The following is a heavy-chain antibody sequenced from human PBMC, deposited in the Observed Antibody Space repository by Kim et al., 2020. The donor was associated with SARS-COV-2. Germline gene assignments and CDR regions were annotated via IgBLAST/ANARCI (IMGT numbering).Heavy chain of an antibody. CDR1: GFTFRDYA. CDR3: TRYDTAYHDSTGYFPFDS. CDR2: IRAKPYGGTK. Sequence: GGSLRLSCQTSGFTFRDYAMSWFRQAPGKGLEWVSLIRAKPYGGTKEYAASVKDRFTISRDDSKSIAFLQMNSLKTEDTAVYYCTRYDTAYHDSTGYFPFDSWGQGTLVTVSS. D-gene: IGHD3-22*01. J-gene: IGHJ4*02. V-gene: IGHV3-49*03.